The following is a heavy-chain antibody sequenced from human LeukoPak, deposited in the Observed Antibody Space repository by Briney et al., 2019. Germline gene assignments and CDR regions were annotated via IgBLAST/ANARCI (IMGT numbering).Heavy chain of an antibody. D-gene: IGHD4-17*01. CDR2: ISYDGSNK. CDR1: GFTFSSYG. V-gene: IGHV3-30*03. Sequence: GRSLRLSCAASGFTFSSYGMHWVRQAPGKGLERVAVISYDGSNKYYADSVKGRFTISRDNAKNSLYLQMNSLRAEDTAVYYCARDPLTMTTVTPPVDYWGQGTLVTVSS. CDR3: ARDPLTMTTVTPPVDY. J-gene: IGHJ4*02.